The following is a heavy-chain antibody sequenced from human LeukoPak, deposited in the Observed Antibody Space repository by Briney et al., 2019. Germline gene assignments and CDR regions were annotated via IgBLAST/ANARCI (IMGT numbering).Heavy chain of an antibody. CDR3: ARDGLGWYGDY. V-gene: IGHV3-48*01. Sequence: GGSLRLSCAASGFSFSNYNMNWVRQAPGKGLEWVSYISSSSSIIYYADSVKGRFTISRDNAKNSLYLQMNSLRAEDTAVYYCARDGLGWYGDYWGQGTLVTVSS. J-gene: IGHJ4*02. CDR2: ISSSSSII. D-gene: IGHD6-19*01. CDR1: GFSFSNYN.